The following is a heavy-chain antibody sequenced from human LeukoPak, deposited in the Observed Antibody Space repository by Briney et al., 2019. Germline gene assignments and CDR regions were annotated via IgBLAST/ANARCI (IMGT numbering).Heavy chain of an antibody. CDR3: ARVGGIKTTGDYYYYYMDV. Sequence: SQTLSLTCTVSGGSISSGGYYWSWIRQHPGKGLEWIGYIYYSGSTYYNPSLKSRVTISVDTSKNQFSLKLSSVTAADTAVYYCARVGGIKTTGDYYYYYMDVWGKGTTVTVSS. V-gene: IGHV4-31*03. CDR1: GGSISSGGYY. CDR2: IYYSGST. J-gene: IGHJ6*03. D-gene: IGHD1-14*01.